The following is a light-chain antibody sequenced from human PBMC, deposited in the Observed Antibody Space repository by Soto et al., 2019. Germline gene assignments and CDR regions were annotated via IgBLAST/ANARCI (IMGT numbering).Light chain of an antibody. CDR2: DAS. CDR1: QTIDRS. Sequence: DVQMTQSPPSLSASVGDRVTITCRASQTIDRSLNWYQQKPGKAPKLLIYDASNLQSGVPSRFSGSGAGPDFSLTISSLQPEDFATYYCQQRQSLPFTFGPGTKVDIK. J-gene: IGKJ3*01. CDR3: QQRQSLPFT. V-gene: IGKV1-39*01.